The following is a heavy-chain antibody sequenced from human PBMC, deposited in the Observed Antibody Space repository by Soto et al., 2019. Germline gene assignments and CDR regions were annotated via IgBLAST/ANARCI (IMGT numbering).Heavy chain of an antibody. J-gene: IGHJ1*01. CDR1: GYTFTSYG. Sequence: QVQLVQSGAEVKKPGASVKVSCKASGYTFTSYGISWVRQAPGQGLEWMGWISAYNGNTNYAQKLQGRVTMTTDTSTSTAYMELRSLRSDDTAVYYCARPSGSGSYYGSVAEYFQHWGQGTLVTVSS. D-gene: IGHD1-26*01. CDR3: ARPSGSGSYYGSVAEYFQH. CDR2: ISAYNGNT. V-gene: IGHV1-18*01.